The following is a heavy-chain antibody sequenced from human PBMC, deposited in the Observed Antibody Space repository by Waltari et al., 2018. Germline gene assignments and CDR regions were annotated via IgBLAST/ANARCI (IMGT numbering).Heavy chain of an antibody. J-gene: IGHJ4*02. Sequence: QVQLQESGPGLVKPSETLSLTCTVSGYSISSGYYWGWIRQPPGKGLEWIGSIYHSGRPYYNPSLKSRVTISVDTSKNQFSLKLCSVTAADTAVYYCARRGWLLPFDYWGQGTLVTVSS. CDR1: GYSISSGYY. D-gene: IGHD3-22*01. CDR2: IYHSGRP. CDR3: ARRGWLLPFDY. V-gene: IGHV4-38-2*02.